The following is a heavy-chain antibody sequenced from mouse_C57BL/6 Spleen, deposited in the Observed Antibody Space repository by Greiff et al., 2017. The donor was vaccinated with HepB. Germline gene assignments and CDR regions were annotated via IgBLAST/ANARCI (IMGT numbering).Heavy chain of an antibody. CDR1: GYSITSGYY. V-gene: IGHV3-6*01. CDR2: ISYDGSN. CDR3: ARFGDYFDY. Sequence: EVQRVESGPGLVKPSQSLSLTCSVTGYSITSGYYWNWIRQFPGNKLEWMGYISYDGSNNYNPALKNRISITRDTSKNQFFLKLNSVTTEDTATYYCARFGDYFDYWSHGTTLTVSS. D-gene: IGHD1-1*02. J-gene: IGHJ2*01.